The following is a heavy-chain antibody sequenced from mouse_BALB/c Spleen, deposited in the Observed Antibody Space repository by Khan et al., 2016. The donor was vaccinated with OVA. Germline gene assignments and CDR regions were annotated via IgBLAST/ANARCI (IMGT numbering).Heavy chain of an antibody. J-gene: IGHJ3*01. CDR1: GFDFSRYW. D-gene: IGHD2-14*01. CDR3: ARPYRYGGRAWFAY. Sequence: EVQLLESGGGLVQPGGSLKLSCAASGFDFSRYWMSWVRQAPGKGLEWIGEINPDSSTINYTPSLKDKFIISRDNAKNTLYMQMSKVRSEDTALYYGARPYRYGGRAWFAYWGQGTLVTVSA. CDR2: INPDSSTI. V-gene: IGHV4-1*02.